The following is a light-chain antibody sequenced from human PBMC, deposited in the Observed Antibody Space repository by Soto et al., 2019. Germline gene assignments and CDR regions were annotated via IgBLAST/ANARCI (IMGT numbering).Light chain of an antibody. J-gene: IGKJ2*01. CDR2: GAS. CDR3: QHYGSSLRA. Sequence: EIVLTQSPGTLSLSPGERATLSCRASQSVTSSYLAWYQQKSGQAPRLLIFGASSRATGIPDRFSGSGSGTDFTLTISRLEPEDFAVYYCQHYGSSLRAFVQGTKLEIK. CDR1: QSVTSSY. V-gene: IGKV3-20*01.